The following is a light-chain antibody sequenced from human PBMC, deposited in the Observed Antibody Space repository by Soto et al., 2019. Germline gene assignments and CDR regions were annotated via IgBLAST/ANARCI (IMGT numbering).Light chain of an antibody. Sequence: EIVLTQSPATLSLSPGERATLSCRASQSVSSTYLAWYQRKPGQAPRLLIYGASSRATGIPDRFSGSGSGTDFTLTISRREPEDFAVYYCQQYGNSPFTFGQVTRLEN. V-gene: IGKV3-20*01. CDR2: GAS. CDR1: QSVSSTY. CDR3: QQYGNSPFT. J-gene: IGKJ5*01.